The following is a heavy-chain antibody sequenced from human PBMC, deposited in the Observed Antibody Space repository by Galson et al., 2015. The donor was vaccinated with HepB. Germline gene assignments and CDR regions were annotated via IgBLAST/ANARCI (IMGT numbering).Heavy chain of an antibody. CDR2: IYYSGST. J-gene: IGHJ4*02. V-gene: IGHV4-39*01. CDR1: GGSISSSSYY. CDR3: ARHRGYSGGWSDY. D-gene: IGHD6-19*01. Sequence: ETLSLTCTVSGGSISSSSYYWGWIRQPPGKGLEWIGSIYYSGSTYYNPSLKSRVTISVDTSKNQFSLKLSSVTAADTAVYYCARHRGYSGGWSDYWGQGTLVTVSS.